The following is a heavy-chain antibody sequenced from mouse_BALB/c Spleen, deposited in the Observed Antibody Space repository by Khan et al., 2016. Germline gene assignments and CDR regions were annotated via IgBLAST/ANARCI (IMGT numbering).Heavy chain of an antibody. CDR1: GYSITRGYY. CDR2: ISYDGSN. Sequence: EVQLQESGPGLVKPSQSLSLTCSVTGYSITRGYYWNWTRQFPGNNLECMGYISYDGSNNYNPALKNRFHLSPDTSKNQFFLKFNSVKPDERDTCKGANIRRVYDMDYWGKGTS. D-gene: IGHD2-12*01. CDR3: ANIRRVYDMDY. J-gene: IGHJ4*01. V-gene: IGHV3-6*02.